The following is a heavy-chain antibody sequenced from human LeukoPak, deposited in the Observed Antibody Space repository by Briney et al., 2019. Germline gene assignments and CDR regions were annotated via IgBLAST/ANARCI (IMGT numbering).Heavy chain of an antibody. CDR3: ARGSATGLAY. CDR1: GGSFSGYS. CDR2: IDRSGST. D-gene: IGHD1-1*01. V-gene: IGHV4-34*01. J-gene: IGHJ4*02. Sequence: PSETLSLTCAVYGGSFSGYSWTWIRQPPGKGLEWIGEIDRSGSTNYNPALKSRLTISVDTSKNQFSLKLSSVTAADTAVYYCARGSATGLAYWGQGSLGTVSS.